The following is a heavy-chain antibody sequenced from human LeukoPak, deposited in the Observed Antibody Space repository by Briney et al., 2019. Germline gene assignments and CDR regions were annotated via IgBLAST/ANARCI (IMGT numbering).Heavy chain of an antibody. CDR3: ASGACSNYYFDN. Sequence: SETLSLTCAVYGGSFSGYYWSWIRQPPGKGLEWIGEIDHSESTSYNPSLKSRVTISVDTSKNQFSLRLSSVTAADTAVYYCASGACSNYYFDNWGQGTLVTVSS. CDR2: IDHSEST. CDR1: GGSFSGYY. J-gene: IGHJ4*02. D-gene: IGHD4-11*01. V-gene: IGHV4-34*01.